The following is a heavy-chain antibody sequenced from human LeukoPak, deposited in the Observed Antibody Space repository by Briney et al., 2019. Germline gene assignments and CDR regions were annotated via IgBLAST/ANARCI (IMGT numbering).Heavy chain of an antibody. CDR3: EAYGSV. J-gene: IGHJ4*02. CDR2: MKKDGTEK. CDR1: GLSFSDLW. Sequence: PGGSLRLSCTASGLSFSDLWLTWVRQAPGRGLEWVANMKKDGTEKNYVDSVRGRFTISRDNAQNSLYLQMNNLRAEDTAIYYCEAYGSVWGQGTLVIVSS. V-gene: IGHV3-7*03. D-gene: IGHD3-10*01.